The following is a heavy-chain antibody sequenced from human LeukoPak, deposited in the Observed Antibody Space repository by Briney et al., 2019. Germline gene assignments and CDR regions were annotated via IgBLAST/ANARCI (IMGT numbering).Heavy chain of an antibody. CDR3: AKPGGTGSLNWFDP. V-gene: IGHV4-39*01. CDR1: GGFISGSSYY. Sequence: SETLSLTCTVSGGFISGSSYYWGWIRQPPGKGLEWIGSIYYSGSTYYNPSLKIRVTISVDTSKNQISLKLTSVTAADTAVYYCAKPGGTGSLNWFDPWGQGTLVTVSS. J-gene: IGHJ5*02. CDR2: IYYSGST. D-gene: IGHD3-10*01.